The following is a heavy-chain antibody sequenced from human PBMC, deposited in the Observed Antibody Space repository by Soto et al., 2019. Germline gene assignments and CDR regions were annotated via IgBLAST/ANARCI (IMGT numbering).Heavy chain of an antibody. CDR3: ARGIDYYDSSGYYRDY. D-gene: IGHD3-22*01. V-gene: IGHV3-21*01. J-gene: IGHJ4*02. CDR2: ISSSSSYI. Sequence: EVPLVESGGGLVKPGGSLRLSCAASGFTFSSYSMNWVRQAPGKGLEWVSSISSSSSYIYYADSVKGRCTISRDNAKNSLYLKKNSLRAEDTAVSYCARGIDYYDSSGYYRDYWGQGTLVTVSS. CDR1: GFTFSSYS.